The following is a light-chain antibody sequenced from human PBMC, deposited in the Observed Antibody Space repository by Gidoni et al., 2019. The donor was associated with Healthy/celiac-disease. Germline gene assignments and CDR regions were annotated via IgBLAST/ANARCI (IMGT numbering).Light chain of an antibody. CDR2: AAS. CDR1: QSISSY. CDR3: QQSYSTPRT. V-gene: IGKV1-39*01. J-gene: IGKJ1*01. Sequence: DIQIPQTPSSLSASVGDRVTITCRASQSISSYLYWYQQKPGKAPKLLIYAASRLQSAVPSRFSGSGSGTDFTLTTSSPQPEAFATYYCQQSYSTPRTFXQXTKVEIK.